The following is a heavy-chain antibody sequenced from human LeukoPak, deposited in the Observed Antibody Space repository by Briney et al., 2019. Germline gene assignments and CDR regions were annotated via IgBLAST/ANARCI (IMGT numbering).Heavy chain of an antibody. Sequence: SETLSLTCTVSGGSISSYYWSWIRQPPGKGLEWIGYIYYSGSTNYNPSLKSRVTISVDTSKNQFSLKLSSVTAADTAVYYCASTNAAMVTGWGFAYWGQGTLVTVSP. V-gene: IGHV4-59*01. CDR2: IYYSGST. J-gene: IGHJ4*02. D-gene: IGHD5-18*01. CDR3: ASTNAAMVTGWGFAY. CDR1: GGSISSYY.